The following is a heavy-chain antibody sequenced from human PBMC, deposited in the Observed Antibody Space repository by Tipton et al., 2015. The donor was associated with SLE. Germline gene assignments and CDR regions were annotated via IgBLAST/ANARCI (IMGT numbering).Heavy chain of an antibody. D-gene: IGHD2-2*01. Sequence: TLSLTCTVSGGSISSSSYYWGWIRQPPGKGLEWIGSIYYSGSTYYNPSLKSRVTISLDTSKNQMSLKVTSVTAADTAVYFCARGSQYASGNYAYSFDMWVQGTIVNVSS. V-gene: IGHV4-39*07. CDR1: GGSISSSSYY. J-gene: IGHJ3*02. CDR3: ARGSQYASGNYAYSFDM. CDR2: IYYSGST.